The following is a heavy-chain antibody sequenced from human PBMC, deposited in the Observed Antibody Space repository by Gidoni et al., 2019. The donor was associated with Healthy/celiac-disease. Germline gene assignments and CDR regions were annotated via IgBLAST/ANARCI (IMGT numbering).Heavy chain of an antibody. V-gene: IGHV4-59*08. CDR3: ARAPYGSGSYGPAGFDY. J-gene: IGHJ4*02. CDR1: GGSISSYY. CDR2: IYYSGST. Sequence: QVQLQESGPGLVKPSETLSLTCTVSGGSISSYYWSWIRQPPGKGLEWIGYIYYSGSTNYNPSLKSRVTISVDTSKNQFSLKLSSVTAADTAVYYCARAPYGSGSYGPAGFDYWGQGTLVTVSS. D-gene: IGHD3-10*01.